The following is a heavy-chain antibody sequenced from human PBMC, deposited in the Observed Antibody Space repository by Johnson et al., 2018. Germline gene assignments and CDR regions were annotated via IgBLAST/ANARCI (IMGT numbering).Heavy chain of an antibody. Sequence: QVQLQESGPGLVKPSQTVSLICTVSGASISGGDFFWSWIRQSPGKGLEWIGYVNDVGSASHNQSLKSRVIISADRSKNQVSLKLFSVTAAETALYYCARHNARGLLVSFDIWGQGTRLTVSS. CDR1: GASISGGDFF. CDR2: VNDVGSA. D-gene: IGHD3-10*01. CDR3: ARHNARGLLVSFDI. V-gene: IGHV4-30-4*08. J-gene: IGHJ3*02.